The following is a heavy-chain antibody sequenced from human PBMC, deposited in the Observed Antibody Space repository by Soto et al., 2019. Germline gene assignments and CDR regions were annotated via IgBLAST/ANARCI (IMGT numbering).Heavy chain of an antibody. V-gene: IGHV3-30*18. J-gene: IGHJ6*02. CDR1: GFTFSSYG. D-gene: IGHD6-6*01. CDR3: AKDPGGSSAYYYYYGMDV. Sequence: GGSLRLSCAASGFTFSSYGMHWVRQAPGKGLEWVAVISYDGSNKYYADSVKGRFTISRDNSKNTLYLQMNSLRAEDTAVYYCAKDPGGSSAYYYYYGMDVWGQGTTVTVSS. CDR2: ISYDGSNK.